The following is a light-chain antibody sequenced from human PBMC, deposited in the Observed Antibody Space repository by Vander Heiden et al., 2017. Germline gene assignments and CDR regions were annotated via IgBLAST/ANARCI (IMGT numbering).Light chain of an antibody. J-gene: IGLJ2*01. CDR3: NSRDSSGTHLV. CDR2: GKS. Sequence: SEQTQDPAVCVAWGEGVRITSQGDGLRSYYASWYQPKPAQTPVLVINGKSTRPSAIPVRFSGSSSATTASFTILGAEAEAEADYYSNSRDSSGTHLVFGGGTKLTVL. CDR1: GLRSYY. V-gene: IGLV3-19*01.